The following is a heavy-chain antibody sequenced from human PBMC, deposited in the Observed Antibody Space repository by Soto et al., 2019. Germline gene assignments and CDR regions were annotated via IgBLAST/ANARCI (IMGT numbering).Heavy chain of an antibody. V-gene: IGHV1-69*13. CDR3: ARSRYDFRPDDP. Sequence: SVKVSCKASGGTFSSYAISWVRQAPGQGLEWMGGIIPTFGTANYAQKFQGRVTITADESTSTAYMELSSLRSEDTAVYYCARSRYDFRPDDPWGQGTLVTVSS. CDR2: IIPTFGTA. CDR1: GGTFSSYA. D-gene: IGHD3-3*01. J-gene: IGHJ5*02.